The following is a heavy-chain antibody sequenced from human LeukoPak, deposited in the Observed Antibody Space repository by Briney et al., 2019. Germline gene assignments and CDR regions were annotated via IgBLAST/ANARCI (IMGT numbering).Heavy chain of an antibody. CDR2: INPNSGCT. J-gene: IGHJ3*02. CDR3: ASGREYCSGGSCYSSDDAYDI. CDR1: GYTFTGYH. V-gene: IGHV1-2*02. Sequence: GAAVKVTCKASGYTFTGYHMHWVRQAPGQGLEWMGWINPNSGCTNYAQKFQGRVTMTRDTSISTAYMELSRLRSDDTAVYYCASGREYCSGGSCYSSDDAYDIWGQGTMVTVSS. D-gene: IGHD2-15*01.